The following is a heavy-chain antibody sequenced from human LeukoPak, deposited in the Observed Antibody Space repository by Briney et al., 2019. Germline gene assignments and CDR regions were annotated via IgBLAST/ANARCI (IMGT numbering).Heavy chain of an antibody. D-gene: IGHD1-26*01. J-gene: IGHJ4*02. Sequence: GGSLRLSCRASGFTFSSFAMSWVRQAPGKGLEWVAGISGSGDNTHYGVSAKGRFTISRDNSKNTLYLHMNSLRAEDTAVYYCAKGPFWEPGYFDNWGQGTLVTVSS. V-gene: IGHV3-23*01. CDR2: ISGSGDNT. CDR1: GFTFSSFA. CDR3: AKGPFWEPGYFDN.